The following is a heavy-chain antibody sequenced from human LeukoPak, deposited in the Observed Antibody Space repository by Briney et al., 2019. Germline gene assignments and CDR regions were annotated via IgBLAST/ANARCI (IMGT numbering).Heavy chain of an antibody. CDR3: ARDRGMTTVTRARYGMDV. D-gene: IGHD4-17*01. J-gene: IGHJ6*02. Sequence: GASVKVSCKASGGTFSSYAISWVRQAPGQGLEWMGGIIPIFGTANYAQKFQGRVTITADESTSTAYMELSSLRSEDTAVYYCARDRGMTTVTRARYGMDVWGQGTTVTVSS. CDR1: GGTFSSYA. CDR2: IIPIFGTA. V-gene: IGHV1-69*13.